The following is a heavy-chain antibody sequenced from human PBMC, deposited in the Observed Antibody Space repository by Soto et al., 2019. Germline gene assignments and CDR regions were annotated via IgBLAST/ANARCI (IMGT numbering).Heavy chain of an antibody. CDR2: INAGNGNT. CDR1: GYTFTSYA. V-gene: IGHV1-3*01. CDR3: ARDLGDCSCTTCYLDAFGS. Sequence: QGQLVQSVAEVKKPGSSVKVSCKASGYTFTSYAMHWVRQAPGQGLEWMGWINAGNGNTKYSQKFQGRVTITRDTTGSIVYMKLSCMRTEDTAVYCWARDLGDCSCTTCYLDAFGSWGQGTMVTVSS. J-gene: IGHJ3*02. D-gene: IGHD2-2*01.